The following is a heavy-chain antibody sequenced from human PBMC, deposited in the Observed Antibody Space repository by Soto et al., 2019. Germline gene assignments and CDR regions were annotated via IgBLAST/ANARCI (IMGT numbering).Heavy chain of an antibody. CDR1: GFTFSSYS. Sequence: PGGSLRLSCAASGFTFSSYSMNWVRQAPGKGLEWVSSISSSSSYIYYADSVKGRFTISRDNAKNSLYLQMNSLRAEDTAVYYCARFPDFWSGYYSGYYYYYGMDVWGQGTTVTVSS. V-gene: IGHV3-21*01. J-gene: IGHJ6*02. CDR2: ISSSSSYI. CDR3: ARFPDFWSGYYSGYYYYYGMDV. D-gene: IGHD3-3*01.